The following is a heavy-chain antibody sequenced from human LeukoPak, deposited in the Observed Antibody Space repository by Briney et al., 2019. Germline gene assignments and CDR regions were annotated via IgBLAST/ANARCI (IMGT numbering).Heavy chain of an antibody. CDR1: GGSISSYY. CDR2: IYYSGST. J-gene: IGHJ4*02. Sequence: SETLSLTCTVSGGSISSYYWSWIRQPPGKGLEWIGYIYYSGSTNYNPSLKSRVTISVDTSKNQFSLKLSSVTAADTAVYYCARSRGYSYGFDYWGQGTLVTVSS. V-gene: IGHV4-59*08. D-gene: IGHD5-18*01. CDR3: ARSRGYSYGFDY.